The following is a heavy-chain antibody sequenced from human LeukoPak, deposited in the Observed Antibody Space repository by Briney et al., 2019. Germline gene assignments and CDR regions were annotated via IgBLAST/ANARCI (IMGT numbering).Heavy chain of an antibody. CDR3: ARDGGATVVTGTDAFDI. Sequence: SETLSLTCTVAGGSISSYYWSWIRQPAGKGLEWIGRIYTSGSTNYNPSLKSRVTMSVDTSKNQFSLKLSSVTAADTAVYYCARDGGATVVTGTDAFDIWGQGTMVTVSS. V-gene: IGHV4-4*07. CDR2: IYTSGST. J-gene: IGHJ3*02. CDR1: GGSISSYY. D-gene: IGHD4-23*01.